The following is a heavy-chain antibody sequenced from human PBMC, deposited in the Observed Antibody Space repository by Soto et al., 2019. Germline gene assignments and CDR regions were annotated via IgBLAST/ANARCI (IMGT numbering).Heavy chain of an antibody. J-gene: IGHJ6*02. V-gene: IGHV3-30*03. CDR2: ISYDGSNK. Sequence: QVQLVESGGGVVQPGRSLRLSCAASGFTFSSYGMHWVRQAPGKGLEWVAVISYDGSNKYYADSVKGRFTISRDNSKNTLYLQMNSLRAEDTAVYYCARSHVSPSPTYYYGMDVWGQGTTVTVSS. D-gene: IGHD1-26*01. CDR1: GFTFSSYG. CDR3: ARSHVSPSPTYYYGMDV.